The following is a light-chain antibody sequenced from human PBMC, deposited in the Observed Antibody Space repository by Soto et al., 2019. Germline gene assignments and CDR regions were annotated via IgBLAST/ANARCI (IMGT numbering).Light chain of an antibody. J-gene: IGLJ2*01. V-gene: IGLV1-44*01. Sequence: QSVLTQPPSASGTPGQRVTISCSGSSSNIGSNTVTWYQQLPGTAPKLLIFSNDQRPSGVPDRFSGSRSGTSASLAISGLRSEDEGDYYCAAWDDSLSGVVFGGGTKLTVL. CDR3: AAWDDSLSGVV. CDR2: SND. CDR1: SSNIGSNT.